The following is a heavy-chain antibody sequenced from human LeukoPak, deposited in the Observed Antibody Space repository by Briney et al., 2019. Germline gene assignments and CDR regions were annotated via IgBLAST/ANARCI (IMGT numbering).Heavy chain of an antibody. D-gene: IGHD3-16*01. J-gene: IGHJ5*02. CDR1: GGSVSSSNW. V-gene: IGHV4-4*02. CDR2: IYHSGST. Sequence: SETLSLTCAVSGGSVSSSNWWSWVRQPPGKGLEWIGEIYHSGSTNYNPSLRSRVTISVDKSKNQFFLKLSSVTAAVTAVYYCARSGGTYDYVWGSLNWFDPWGQGTLVTVSS. CDR3: ARSGGTYDYVWGSLNWFDP.